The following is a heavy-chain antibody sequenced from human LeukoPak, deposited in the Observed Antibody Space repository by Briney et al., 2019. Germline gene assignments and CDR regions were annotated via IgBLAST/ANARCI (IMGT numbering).Heavy chain of an antibody. V-gene: IGHV3-21*01. CDR2: ISSSSSYI. CDR1: GFTLSSYS. CDR3: ARKRGSSDGDFDY. J-gene: IGHJ4*02. Sequence: GGSLRLSCAASGFTLSSYSMNWVRQAPGKGLEWVSSISSSSSYIYYADSVKGRFTISRDNAKHSLYLHMNRLRAKDTAVYYCARKRGSSDGDFDYWGQGTLVTVSS. D-gene: IGHD6-6*01.